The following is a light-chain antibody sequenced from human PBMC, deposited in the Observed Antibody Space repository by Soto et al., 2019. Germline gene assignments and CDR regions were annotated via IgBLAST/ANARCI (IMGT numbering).Light chain of an antibody. CDR3: QQYSNWPPYT. CDR2: GAS. V-gene: IGKV3-15*01. J-gene: IGKJ2*01. CDR1: QRVSRY. Sequence: EIVMTQSPATLSVSPGERATLSCRASQRVSRYLAWYQHKPGQAPRLLIYGASTGATGIPARFSGSGSGTEFTLTISSLQSEDFAVYFCQQYSNWPPYTFGQGTKLEIK.